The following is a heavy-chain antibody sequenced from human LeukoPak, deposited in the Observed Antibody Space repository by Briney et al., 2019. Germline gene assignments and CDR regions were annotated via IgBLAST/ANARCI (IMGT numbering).Heavy chain of an antibody. CDR3: QWEKSPYYGLDV. D-gene: IGHD1-26*01. CDR1: GFAFNDAW. J-gene: IGHJ6*02. V-gene: IGHV3-15*01. CDR2: IKSKGSGGTS. Sequence: PGGSLRLSCAASGFAFNDAWMSWVRQAPGKGLEWVGRIKSKGSGGTSECAAPVKGRFTISRDDPKNTLYLQMNSLTTEDTAVYYCQWEKSPYYGLDVWGQGTTVTVS.